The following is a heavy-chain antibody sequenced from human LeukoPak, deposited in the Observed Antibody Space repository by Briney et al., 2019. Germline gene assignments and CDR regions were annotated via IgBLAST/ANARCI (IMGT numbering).Heavy chain of an antibody. CDR1: GFTFSSFS. Sequence: GGSLRLSCGASGFTFSSFSMNWVRQAPGKGLEWVSSITPTSSYIYYADSVRGRFTISRDNAKNSLFLQTDSLSAEDTAVYYCVRLRRSSATGGYYYYYDYWGQGILVTVSS. D-gene: IGHD3-22*01. J-gene: IGHJ4*02. CDR3: VRLRRSSATGGYYYYYDY. V-gene: IGHV3-21*01. CDR2: ITPTSSYI.